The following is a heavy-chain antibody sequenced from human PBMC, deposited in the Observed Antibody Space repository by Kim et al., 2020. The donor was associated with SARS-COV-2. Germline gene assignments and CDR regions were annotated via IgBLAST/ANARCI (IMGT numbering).Heavy chain of an antibody. V-gene: IGHV4-61*01. CDR3: AGGGHYDILTWGHYYFYGMDF. J-gene: IGHJ6*02. Sequence: SETLSLTCTVSGGSVSSGSYYWSWIRQPPGKGLEWIVYIYYSGSTNYNPSLKSLVTISVDTTKNQFSLMLSSVTAADTAVYYCAGGGHYDILTWGHYYFYGMDFWCQGTLVTVSS. CDR1: GGSVSSGSYY. D-gene: IGHD3-9*01. CDR2: IYYSGST.